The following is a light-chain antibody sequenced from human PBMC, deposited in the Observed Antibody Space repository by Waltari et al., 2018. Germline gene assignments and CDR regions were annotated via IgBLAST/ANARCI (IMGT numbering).Light chain of an antibody. Sequence: EIVSTQSPGTLSLSPGERATRSCRASQSVSRALAWYQQKPGQAPRLLISGASNRATGIPDRFSGSGSGTDFSLTISSLEPEDFAVYYCQHYVRLPATFGQGTKVEIK. V-gene: IGKV3-20*01. CDR1: QSVSRA. J-gene: IGKJ1*01. CDR2: GAS. CDR3: QHYVRLPAT.